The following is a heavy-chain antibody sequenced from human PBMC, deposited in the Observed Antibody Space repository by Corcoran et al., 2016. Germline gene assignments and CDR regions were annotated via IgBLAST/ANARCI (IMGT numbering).Heavy chain of an antibody. CDR2: IIPIFGTA. CDR1: GGTFNSYA. D-gene: IGHD3-3*01. Sequence: QVQLVQSGAEVKKPGSSVKVSCKASGGTFNSYAISWVRQAPGQGLEWMGGIIPIFGTANYAQKFQGRATITADESTSTAYMELSSLRSEDTAVYYCARAKTIFGVSEMSRNYYYGMDVWGQGTTVTVSS. J-gene: IGHJ6*02. CDR3: ARAKTIFGVSEMSRNYYYGMDV. V-gene: IGHV1-69*01.